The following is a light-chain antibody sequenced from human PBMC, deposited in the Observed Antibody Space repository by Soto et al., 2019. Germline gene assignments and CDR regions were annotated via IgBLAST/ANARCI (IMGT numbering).Light chain of an antibody. CDR3: QQANSFPLT. J-gene: IGKJ5*01. V-gene: IGKV1-12*01. CDR2: GAS. CDR1: QGVSKW. Sequence: DIQLTQSPSSLSASLGDRVTITCGASQGVSKWLAWYQQKPGKAPILLIHGASNLQTGVPSRFSGSGSGTDFVLTITSLQPEDIETYFCQQANSFPLTFGQGTRLEIK.